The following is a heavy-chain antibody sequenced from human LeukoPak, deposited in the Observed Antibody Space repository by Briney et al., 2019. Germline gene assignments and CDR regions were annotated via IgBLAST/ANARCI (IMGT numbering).Heavy chain of an antibody. J-gene: IGHJ3*02. CDR3: ARDDCSSTSCYVGAGAFDI. CDR1: GGSISSGGYS. Sequence: SETLSLTCAVSGGSISSGGYSWSWIRQPPGKGLEWIGYMYYSGSTYYNPSLKSRVTISVDTSKNQFSLKLSSVTAADTAVYYCARDDCSSTSCYVGAGAFDIWGQGTMVTVSS. D-gene: IGHD2-2*01. V-gene: IGHV4-30-4*07. CDR2: MYYSGST.